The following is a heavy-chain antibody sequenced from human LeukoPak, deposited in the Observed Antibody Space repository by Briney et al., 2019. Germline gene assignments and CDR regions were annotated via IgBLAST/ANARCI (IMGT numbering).Heavy chain of an antibody. J-gene: IGHJ4*02. CDR2: IKQDGSEK. Sequence: GGSLRLSCAASGFTFSSSWMTWVRQAPGKGLEWVANIKQDGSEKYYVDSVKGQFTISRDNAKNSLYLQMNSLRAEDTAVYYCARDLRSLGRWGQGTLVTVSS. CDR1: GFTFSSSW. CDR3: ARDLRSLGR. V-gene: IGHV3-7*03.